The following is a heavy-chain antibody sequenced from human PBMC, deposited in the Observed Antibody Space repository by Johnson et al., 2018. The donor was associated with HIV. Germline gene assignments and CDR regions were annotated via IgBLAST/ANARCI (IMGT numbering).Heavy chain of an antibody. D-gene: IGHD5-18*01. V-gene: IGHV3-11*04. CDR2: ISTSGGTL. Sequence: QMQLVESGGGLVKAGGSLRLSCAASGFIFNDYYMSWIRQAPGNGLELLSYISTSGGTLYYADSVKDRFNIFRDNAKSSLYLQMNSLRVEDTAGYHCAKTEDRGYRMETGAFDIWGQGTMVTVSS. CDR3: AKTEDRGYRMETGAFDI. J-gene: IGHJ3*02. CDR1: GFIFNDYY.